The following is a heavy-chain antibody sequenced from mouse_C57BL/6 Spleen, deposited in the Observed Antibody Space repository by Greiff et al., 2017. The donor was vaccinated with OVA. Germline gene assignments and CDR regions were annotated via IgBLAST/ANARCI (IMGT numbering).Heavy chain of an antibody. CDR2: IYPGSGST. Sequence: VQLQQPGAELVKPGASVKMSCKASGYTFTSYWITWVKQRPGQGLEWIGDIYPGSGSTNYNEKFKSKATLTVDTSSSTAYMQLSSLTSEDSAVYYCARAITTVVATKFAYWGQGTLVTVSA. CDR1: GYTFTSYW. V-gene: IGHV1-55*01. CDR3: ARAITTVVATKFAY. D-gene: IGHD1-1*01. J-gene: IGHJ3*01.